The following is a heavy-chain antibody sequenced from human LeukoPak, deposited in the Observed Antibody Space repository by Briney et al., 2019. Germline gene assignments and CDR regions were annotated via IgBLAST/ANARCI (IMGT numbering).Heavy chain of an antibody. CDR3: ARGPPDCSSTSCYAFDAFDI. Sequence: SETLSLTCAVYGGSFSGYYWSWIRQPPGKGLEWIGEINHSGSTYYNPSLKSRVTISVDTSKNQFSLKLSSVTAADTAVYYCARGPPDCSSTSCYAFDAFDIWGQGTMVTVSS. D-gene: IGHD2-2*01. V-gene: IGHV4-34*01. CDR1: GGSFSGYY. J-gene: IGHJ3*02. CDR2: INHSGST.